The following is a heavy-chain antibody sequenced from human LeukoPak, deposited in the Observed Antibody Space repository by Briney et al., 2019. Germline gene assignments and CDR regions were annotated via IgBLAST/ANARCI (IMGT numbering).Heavy chain of an antibody. D-gene: IGHD3-22*01. CDR3: ARSGWPYYFDY. CDR1: GFTFSSYW. Sequence: PGGSLRLSCAASGFTFSSYWMHWVRQAPGKGLVWVSRIHSDGSSTSYADSVRGRFTISRDDAKSTLYLQMNSLRAEDTAVCYCARSGWPYYFDYWGQGNLVTVSS. J-gene: IGHJ4*02. CDR2: IHSDGSST. V-gene: IGHV3-74*01.